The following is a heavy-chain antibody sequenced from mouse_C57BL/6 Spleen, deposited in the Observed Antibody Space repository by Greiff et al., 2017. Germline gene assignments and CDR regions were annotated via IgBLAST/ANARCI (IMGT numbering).Heavy chain of an antibody. CDR2: FHPYNDDT. J-gene: IGHJ4*01. Sequence: LQESGAELVKPGASVKMSCKASGYTFTTYPIEWMKQNHGKSLEWIGNFHPYNDDTKYNEKFKGKATLTVEKSSSTVYLELSRLTSDDSAVYYCARGNGNSYYYAMDYWGQGTSVTVSS. CDR3: ARGNGNSYYYAMDY. CDR1: GYTFTTYP. V-gene: IGHV1-47*01. D-gene: IGHD2-1*01.